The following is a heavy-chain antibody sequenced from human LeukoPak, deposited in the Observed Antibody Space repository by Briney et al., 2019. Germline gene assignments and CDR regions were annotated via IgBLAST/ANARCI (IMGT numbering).Heavy chain of an antibody. V-gene: IGHV1-69*05. J-gene: IGHJ4*02. D-gene: IGHD6-6*01. CDR2: IIPSFRTT. CDR1: GYTFTSYY. Sequence: SVKVSCKASGYTFTSYYMHWVRQAPGQGLEWMGGIIPSFRTTNYAQKFQGRVTISTDKSTSTAYMELSSLRSDDTAVYYCARGRSMAVLNYFDYWGQGTLVTVSS. CDR3: ARGRSMAVLNYFDY.